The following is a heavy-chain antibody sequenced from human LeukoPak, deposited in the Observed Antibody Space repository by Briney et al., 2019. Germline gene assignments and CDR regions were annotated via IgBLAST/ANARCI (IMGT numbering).Heavy chain of an antibody. CDR2: IYYSGSP. CDR1: GGSISSGNFY. J-gene: IGHJ5*02. V-gene: IGHV4-30-4*01. CDR3: ARVLAYCGGDCYSRWFDR. D-gene: IGHD2-21*02. Sequence: SSETLSLTCTVSGGSISSGNFYWSWIRQPPGKGLEWIVYIYYSGSPYYNPSLKSRLTISVDTSKNQFSLNLSSVTAADTAVYYCARVLAYCGGDCYSRWFDRWGQGTLVTVSS.